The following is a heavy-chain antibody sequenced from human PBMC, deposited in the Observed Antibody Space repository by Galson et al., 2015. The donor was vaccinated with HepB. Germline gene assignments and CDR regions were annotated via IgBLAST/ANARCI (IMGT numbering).Heavy chain of an antibody. Sequence: SLRLSCAASGFTFSNYAMSWVRQAPGKGLEWVSTISGSDDTTYYADSVKGRFTISRDNSKNILYLQMDNLRAGDTAIYYCAKERAAVVAAATNYWGQGALVTVSS. CDR2: ISGSDDTT. V-gene: IGHV3-23*01. D-gene: IGHD2-15*01. J-gene: IGHJ4*02. CDR3: AKERAAVVAAATNY. CDR1: GFTFSNYA.